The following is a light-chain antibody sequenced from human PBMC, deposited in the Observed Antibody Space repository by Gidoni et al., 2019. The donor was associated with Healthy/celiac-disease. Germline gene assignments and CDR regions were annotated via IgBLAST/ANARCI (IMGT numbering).Light chain of an antibody. CDR1: QSVSSY. CDR3: QQRSNWPPLT. CDR2: DAS. V-gene: IGKV3-11*01. Sequence: EIALTQSPATLSLSPGDRATISCRASQSVSSYLSWYQQKPGQAPRLLIYDASNRATGIPARFSGSGSGTDFTLTISSLEPEDFAVYYCQQRSNWPPLTFGGGTKVEIK. J-gene: IGKJ4*01.